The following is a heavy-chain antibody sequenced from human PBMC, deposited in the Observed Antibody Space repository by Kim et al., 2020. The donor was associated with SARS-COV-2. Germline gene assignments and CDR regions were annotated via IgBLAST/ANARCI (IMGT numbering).Heavy chain of an antibody. J-gene: IGHJ6*02. CDR2: INAGNGNT. D-gene: IGHD3-10*01. V-gene: IGHV1-3*01. Sequence: ASVKVSCKASGYTFTSYAMHWVRQAPGQRLEWMGWINAGNGNTKYSQKFQGRVTITRDTSASTAYMELSSLRSEDTAVYYCAREKVGVRGVILQYYGMDVWGQGTTVTVSS. CDR3: AREKVGVRGVILQYYGMDV. CDR1: GYTFTSYA.